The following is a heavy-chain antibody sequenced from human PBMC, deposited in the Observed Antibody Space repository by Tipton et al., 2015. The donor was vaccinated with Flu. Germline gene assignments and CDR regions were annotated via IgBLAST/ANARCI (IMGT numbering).Heavy chain of an antibody. D-gene: IGHD3-9*01. Sequence: TLSLTCTVSGGSISSSSYYWSWSRQPPGKGLEWIGSIYYSGSTYYNPSLKSRVTISVDTSKNQFSLKLSSVTAADTAVYYCASDYDILTGPVAFDIWGQGTMVTVSS. V-gene: IGHV4-39*07. CDR1: GGSISSSSYY. J-gene: IGHJ3*02. CDR3: ASDYDILTGPVAFDI. CDR2: IYYSGST.